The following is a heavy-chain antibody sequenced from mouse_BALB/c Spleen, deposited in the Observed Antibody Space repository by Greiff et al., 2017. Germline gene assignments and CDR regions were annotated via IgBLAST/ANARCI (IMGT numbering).Heavy chain of an antibody. CDR3: AIVEGGFAY. J-gene: IGHJ3*01. Sequence: EVKLVESGGGLVKPGGSLKLSCAASGFTFSDYYMYWVRQTPEKRLEWVATISDGGSYTYYPDSVKGRFTISRDNAKNNLYLQMSSLKSEDTAMYYCAIVEGGFAYWGQGTLVTVSA. CDR1: GFTFSDYY. CDR2: ISDGGSYT. V-gene: IGHV5-4*02.